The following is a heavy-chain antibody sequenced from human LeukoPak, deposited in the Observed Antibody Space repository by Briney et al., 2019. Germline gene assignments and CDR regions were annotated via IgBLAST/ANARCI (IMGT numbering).Heavy chain of an antibody. J-gene: IGHJ3*01. CDR1: GITFSEAW. D-gene: IGHD6-19*01. V-gene: IGHV3-15*01. CDR3: VTDLGSGWSGKGASDL. Sequence: GGSLRLSCAASGITFSEAWMSWIRQAPGKGLEWVGRIKTNSSGETKAYAAPVKGRFTISGDDSKTTLFLEMNSLKTEDTAVYYCVTDLGSGWSGKGASDLWGQGTMVTVSS. CDR2: IKTNSSGETK.